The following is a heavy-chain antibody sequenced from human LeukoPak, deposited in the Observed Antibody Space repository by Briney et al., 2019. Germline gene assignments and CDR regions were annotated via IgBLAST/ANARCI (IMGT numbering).Heavy chain of an antibody. CDR1: GFSFDNYG. CDR3: ARDSRSMIVTRTYYFDY. D-gene: IGHD3-22*01. CDR2: ISRDGAST. V-gene: IGHV3-43D*03. Sequence: PGGSLRLSCAASGFSFDNYGMNWVRQAPGKGLEWVSFISRDGASTYYIDSVKGRFTISRDNAKNSLYLQMNSLRAEDTAVYYCARDSRSMIVTRTYYFDYWGQGTLVTVSS. J-gene: IGHJ4*02.